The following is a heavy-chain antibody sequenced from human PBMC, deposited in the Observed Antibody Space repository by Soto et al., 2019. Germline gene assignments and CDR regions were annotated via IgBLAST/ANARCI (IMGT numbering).Heavy chain of an antibody. Sequence: GVTLRLSCAASGFTFNNYAMNWVRQAPGKGLKWVSAIRSSGVNISYTDAVKRRFTSSRDNSEYMFLLQMNSLRAEDMVVYYSAKSLDVGNWGQGTQDTVSS. D-gene: IGHD3-16*01. CDR2: IRSSGVNI. CDR1: GFTFNNYA. CDR3: AKSLDVGN. J-gene: IGHJ4*01. V-gene: IGHV3-23*01.